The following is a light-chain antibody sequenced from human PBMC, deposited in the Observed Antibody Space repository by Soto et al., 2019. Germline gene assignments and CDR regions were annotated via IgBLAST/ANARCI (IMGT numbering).Light chain of an antibody. Sequence: DIQMTQSPSTLSASVGDRVTITCRASQSISSWLAWYQQKPGKAPKLLIYDASSLESGVPSRFSGSGSGTEFTLTISSLQPDDFSTYYCQQYNSYWKTFGQGTKVEL. CDR3: QQYNSYWKT. CDR1: QSISSW. J-gene: IGKJ1*01. V-gene: IGKV1-5*01. CDR2: DAS.